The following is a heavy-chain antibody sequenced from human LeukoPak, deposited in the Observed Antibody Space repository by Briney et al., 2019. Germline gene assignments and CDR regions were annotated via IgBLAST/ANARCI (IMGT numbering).Heavy chain of an antibody. CDR3: ARFRYCSGGSCYFPNWFDP. Sequence: SETLSLTCAVYGGSFSGYYWSWIRQPPGKGLEWIGEINHSGSTNYNPSLKSRVTISVDTSKTQFSLKLSSVTAADTAVYYRARFRYCSGGSCYFPNWFDPWGQGTLVTVSS. V-gene: IGHV4-34*01. J-gene: IGHJ5*02. CDR2: INHSGST. CDR1: GGSFSGYY. D-gene: IGHD2-15*01.